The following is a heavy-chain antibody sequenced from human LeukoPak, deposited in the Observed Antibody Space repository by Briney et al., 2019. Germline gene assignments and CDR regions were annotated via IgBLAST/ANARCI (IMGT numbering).Heavy chain of an antibody. V-gene: IGHV1-2*02. CDR1: GYTFTGYY. CDR3: ARDPYYDSSGYYSY. CDR2: INPNSGGT. J-gene: IGHJ4*02. Sequence: ASVKVSCKASGYTFTGYYMHWVRQAPGQGLEWMGWINPNSGGTNYAQKFQGRVTMTRDTSISTAYMELSRLRSDDTAVYYCARDPYYDSSGYYSYWGQGTLVTVSS. D-gene: IGHD3-22*01.